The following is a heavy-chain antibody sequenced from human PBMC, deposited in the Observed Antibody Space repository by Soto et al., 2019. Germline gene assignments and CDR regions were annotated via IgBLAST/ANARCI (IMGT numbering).Heavy chain of an antibody. Sequence: EVQLVESGGGLVQPGGSLRLSCAASGFTFSTYDMHWVRQSTGKGLEWVSAIGTAGDTYYPGSVKGRFTISRENAKNSLYLQMNSLRAGDTAVYYCARAVPREAINGTDVWGQGTTVTVSS. CDR2: IGTAGDT. V-gene: IGHV3-13*01. CDR3: ARAVPREAINGTDV. CDR1: GFTFSTYD. J-gene: IGHJ6*02. D-gene: IGHD2-2*02.